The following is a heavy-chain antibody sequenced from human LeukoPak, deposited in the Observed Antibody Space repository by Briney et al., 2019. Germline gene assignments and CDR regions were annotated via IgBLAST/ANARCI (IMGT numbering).Heavy chain of an antibody. Sequence: GGSLRLSCAASGFTFSNYWMNWVRQAPGKGLEWVANIKEDGSEINYVDSMKGRLTISRDNAKKSLYLQMNSLRVEDTAMYYCARGGFWHAFDIWGQGTTVTVSS. D-gene: IGHD2-2*03. J-gene: IGHJ3*02. CDR1: GFTFSNYW. CDR2: IKEDGSEI. V-gene: IGHV3-7*01. CDR3: ARGGFWHAFDI.